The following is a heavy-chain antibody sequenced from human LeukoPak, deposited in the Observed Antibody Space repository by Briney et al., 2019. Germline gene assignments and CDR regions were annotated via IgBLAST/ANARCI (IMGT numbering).Heavy chain of an antibody. J-gene: IGHJ4*02. CDR3: ARSSSGWYY. D-gene: IGHD6-19*01. CDR1: GGSISSYY. CDR2: IYYSGST. Sequence: SETLSLTCTVSGGSISSYYWSWIRQPPGKGLEWIGYIYYSGSTYYNPSLKSRVTISVDTSKNQFSLKLSSVTAADTAVYYCARSSSGWYYWGQGTLVTVSS. V-gene: IGHV4-59*06.